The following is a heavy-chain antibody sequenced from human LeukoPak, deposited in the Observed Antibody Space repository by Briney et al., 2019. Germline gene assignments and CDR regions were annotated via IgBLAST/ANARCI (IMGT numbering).Heavy chain of an antibody. D-gene: IGHD1-1*01. CDR3: ARHVGYRAFDI. J-gene: IGHJ3*02. V-gene: IGHV3-21*01. CDR2: ISSSSSYI. CDR1: GFTFDDYA. Sequence: GGSLRLSCAASGFTFDDYAMHWVRQAPGKGLEWVSSISSSSSYIYYADSVKGRFTISRDNAKNSLYLQMNSLRAEDTAVYYCARHVGYRAFDIWGQGTMVTVSS.